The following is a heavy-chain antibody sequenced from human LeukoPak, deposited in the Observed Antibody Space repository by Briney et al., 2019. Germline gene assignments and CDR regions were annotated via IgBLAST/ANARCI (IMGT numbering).Heavy chain of an antibody. CDR1: GYSFTNYW. J-gene: IGHJ4*02. D-gene: IGHD3-22*01. CDR2: IYPGDSDT. Sequence: GESLKISCKSSGYSFTNYWIGWGRQMPGKGLEWMGTIYPGDSDTRYRPSFQGQVTISADKSINTAYLQWSSLKASDTAMYYCARLGVEAYDSSGYYYFDYWGQGALVTVSS. V-gene: IGHV5-51*01. CDR3: ARLGVEAYDSSGYYYFDY.